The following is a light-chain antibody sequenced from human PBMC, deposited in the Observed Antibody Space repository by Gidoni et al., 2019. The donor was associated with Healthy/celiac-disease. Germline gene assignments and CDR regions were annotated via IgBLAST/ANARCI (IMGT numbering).Light chain of an antibody. CDR2: DAS. CDR1: QSVSSY. J-gene: IGKJ4*01. Sequence: EIVLTQSPATLSLSPGERATHSCRASQSVSSYLAWYQHKPGQAPRLLIYDASNRATGIPARFSGSGSGTDFTLTISSLEPEDFAVYYCQQRSNWPLLTFGGGTKVEIK. CDR3: QQRSNWPLLT. V-gene: IGKV3-11*01.